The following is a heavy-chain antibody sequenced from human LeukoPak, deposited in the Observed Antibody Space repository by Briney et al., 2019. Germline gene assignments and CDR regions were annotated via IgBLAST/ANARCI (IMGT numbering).Heavy chain of an antibody. CDR3: ASLDRYSSSDY. Sequence: SVKVSCKASGGTFSRYAISWVRQAPGQGLEWMGRIIPIFGTANYAQKFQGRVTITTDESTSTAYMELSSLRSEDTAVYYCASLDRYSSSDYWGQGTLVTVSS. CDR1: GGTFSRYA. V-gene: IGHV1-69*05. J-gene: IGHJ4*02. D-gene: IGHD6-6*01. CDR2: IIPIFGTA.